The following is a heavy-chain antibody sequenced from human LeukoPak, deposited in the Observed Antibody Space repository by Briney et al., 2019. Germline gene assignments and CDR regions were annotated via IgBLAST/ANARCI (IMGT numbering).Heavy chain of an antibody. Sequence: GGSLRLSCAASGFTLSSYAMSWVRQAPGKGLEWVSAISVSGNTYHADSVKGRFTISRDSSKNTLYLQMNRLRAEDAAVYYCAKDLPTYYYDSSGYFGNWGQGTLVTVSS. J-gene: IGHJ4*02. CDR2: ISVSGNT. CDR1: GFTLSSYA. CDR3: AKDLPTYYYDSSGYFGN. D-gene: IGHD3-22*01. V-gene: IGHV3-23*01.